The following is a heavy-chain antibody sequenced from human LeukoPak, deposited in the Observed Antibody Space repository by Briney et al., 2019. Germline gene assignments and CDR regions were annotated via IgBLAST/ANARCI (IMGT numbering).Heavy chain of an antibody. V-gene: IGHV3-23*01. D-gene: IGHD6-19*01. CDR2: ISSVDDAT. CDR1: GFTFSYYA. J-gene: IGHJ4*02. CDR3: ARGISGWYDY. Sequence: PGGSLRLSCAASGFTFSYYAMSWVRQAPGKGLERVSVISSVDDATYYADSVEGRFTISRDNSRNTVYLQINSLRAEDTAVYYCARGISGWYDYWGQGTLVTVSS.